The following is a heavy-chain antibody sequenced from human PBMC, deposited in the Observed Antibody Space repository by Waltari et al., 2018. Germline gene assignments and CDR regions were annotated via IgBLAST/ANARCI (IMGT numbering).Heavy chain of an antibody. CDR3: ARDRGRGLYLDS. CDR2: VRGSGRT. V-gene: IGHV4-4*02. D-gene: IGHD2-15*01. J-gene: IGHJ4*02. Sequence: QLQLQESGPGLVKPSGTLSLTCGVSGDSMRSTYWWSWVRQPPGKGLEWIGQVRGSGRTNYNPSFASRVTMSVDTYNNQFSLMVTSATAADTAVYYCARDRGRGLYLDSWGPGTLVTVSP. CDR1: GDSMRSTYW.